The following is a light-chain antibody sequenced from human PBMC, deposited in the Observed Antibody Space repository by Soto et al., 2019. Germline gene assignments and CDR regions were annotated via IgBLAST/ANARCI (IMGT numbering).Light chain of an antibody. CDR3: QQRYNWPWT. CDR1: QSIRNF. V-gene: IGKV3-11*01. Sequence: EIVLTQSPVTLSLSPGERATLSCRASQSIRNFLAWYQQKPGQAPRLLIYDASNRATGIPPRFSGSGSGTDFTLAISGLEPEDFAVYYCQQRYNWPWTFGQGTKVDIK. J-gene: IGKJ1*01. CDR2: DAS.